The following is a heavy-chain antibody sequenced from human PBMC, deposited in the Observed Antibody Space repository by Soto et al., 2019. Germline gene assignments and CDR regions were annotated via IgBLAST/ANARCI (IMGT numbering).Heavy chain of an antibody. D-gene: IGHD4-17*01. V-gene: IGHV2-5*02. CDR1: GFSLSTSGVG. CDR3: AHRAYGDYSYWYFDL. CDR2: IYWDDDK. Sequence: SGPTLVNPTQTLTLTCTFSGFSLSTSGVGVVWIRQPPGKALEWLGIIYWDDDKRYSPSLKSRLTITKDTSKNQVVLTMTNMDPVDTATYYCAHRAYGDYSYWYFDLWGRGTLVTVSS. J-gene: IGHJ2*01.